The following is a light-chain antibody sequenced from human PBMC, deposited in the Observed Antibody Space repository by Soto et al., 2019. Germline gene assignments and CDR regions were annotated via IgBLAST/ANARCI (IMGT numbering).Light chain of an antibody. CDR3: QLYGRSPMYT. CDR1: QGVNSNS. Sequence: EIVLTQSPGTLSLSPGERATLSCRASQGVNSNSLAWYQQKPGQAPRLLMYAAANRATGIPDRFSGSGSGTDFTLTISRLELEDFAVYYCQLYGRSPMYTFGQGTRLEIK. J-gene: IGKJ2*01. V-gene: IGKV3-20*01. CDR2: AAA.